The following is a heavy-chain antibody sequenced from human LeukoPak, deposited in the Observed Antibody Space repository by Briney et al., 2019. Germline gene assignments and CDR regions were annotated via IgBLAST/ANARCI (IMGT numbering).Heavy chain of an antibody. Sequence: SETLSLTCAVYGGSFSGYYWSWIRQPPGKGLEWIGEINHSGSTSYNPSLKSRVTISVDTSKNQFSLKLSSVTAADTAVYYCARVGYHSSGCPTDHDAFDIWGQGTMVTVSS. V-gene: IGHV4-34*01. J-gene: IGHJ3*02. CDR2: INHSGST. CDR3: ARVGYHSSGCPTDHDAFDI. CDR1: GGSFSGYY. D-gene: IGHD3-22*01.